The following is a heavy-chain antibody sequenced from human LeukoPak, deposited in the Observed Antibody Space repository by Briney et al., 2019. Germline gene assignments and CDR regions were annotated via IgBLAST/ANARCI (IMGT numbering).Heavy chain of an antibody. D-gene: IGHD3-3*01. CDR1: GGTFSSYA. CDR3: ARGGAGGPYYDFWSGPNH. V-gene: IGHV1-69*05. Sequence: SVKVSCKASGGTFSSYAISWVRQAPGQGLEWMGGIIPIFGTANYAQKFQGRVTITTDESTSTAYMELSSLRSEDTAVYYCARGGAGGPYYDFWSGPNHWGQGTLVTVSS. CDR2: IIPIFGTA. J-gene: IGHJ4*02.